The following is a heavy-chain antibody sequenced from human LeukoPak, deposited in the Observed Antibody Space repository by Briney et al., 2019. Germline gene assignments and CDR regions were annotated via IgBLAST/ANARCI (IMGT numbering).Heavy chain of an antibody. CDR3: ARTPYYCDSSGYYYWFDP. CDR1: GGSFSGYY. CDR2: IDWDDDK. V-gene: IGHV2-70*01. D-gene: IGHD3-22*01. Sequence: TLSLTCAVYGGSFSGYYWSWIRQPPGKALEWLALIDWDDDKYYSTSLKTRLTISKDTSKNQVVLTMTNMDPVDTATYYCARTPYYCDSSGYYYWFDPWGQGTLVTVSS. J-gene: IGHJ5*02.